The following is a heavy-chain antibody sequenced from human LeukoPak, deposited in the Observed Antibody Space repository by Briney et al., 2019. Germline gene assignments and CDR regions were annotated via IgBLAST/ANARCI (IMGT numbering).Heavy chain of an antibody. CDR3: ADGYYYGSGSYYKEAFDI. CDR1: GFTFSSYS. V-gene: IGHV3-21*01. J-gene: IGHJ3*02. CDR2: ISSSSSYI. Sequence: KTGGSLRLSCAASGFTFSSYSMNWVRQAPGKGLEWVSSISSSSSYIYYADSVKGRFTISRDNAKNSLYLQMNSLRAEDTAVYYCADGYYYGSGSYYKEAFDIWGQGTMVTVSS. D-gene: IGHD3-10*01.